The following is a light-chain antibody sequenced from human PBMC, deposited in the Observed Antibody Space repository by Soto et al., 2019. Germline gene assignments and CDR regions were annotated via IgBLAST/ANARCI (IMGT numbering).Light chain of an antibody. CDR3: SSYTVINSVI. Sequence: QSALTQPPSVSGSPGQSVTISCTGTSSDVGSYNRVSWYQQPPGTAPKLLIYEVSFRPSGVPDRFSGSKSGNTASLTISGLQAEDEAHYYCSSYTVINSVIFGGGTQLTVL. CDR2: EVS. CDR1: SSDVGSYNR. V-gene: IGLV2-18*02. J-gene: IGLJ2*01.